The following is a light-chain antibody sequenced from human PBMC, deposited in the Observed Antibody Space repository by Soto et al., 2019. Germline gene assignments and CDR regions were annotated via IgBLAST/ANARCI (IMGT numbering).Light chain of an antibody. J-gene: IGKJ1*01. V-gene: IGKV1-39*01. CDR1: QGISSY. CDR3: QHYDSYPEA. CDR2: AAS. Sequence: DIQMTQSPSSLSASVGDRVTITSRASQGISSYLNWYLQKPGKAPKLLIYAASTLQSGVPSRFSGSGFGTDFTLTISSLQPEDFATYYCQHYDSYPEAFGEGTKVDIK.